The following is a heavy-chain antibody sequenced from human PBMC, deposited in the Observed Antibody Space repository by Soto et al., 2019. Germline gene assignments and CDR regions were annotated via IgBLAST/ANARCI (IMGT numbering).Heavy chain of an antibody. V-gene: IGHV1-24*01. J-gene: IGHJ3*02. CDR2: SDPEDGET. D-gene: IGHD3-10*01. CDR3: ATYLVTTMHVFDI. Sequence: QVQLVQSGAEVTKPGASVRVSCKVSGYLLAEFAIHWVRQAPGKGLEWMGGSDPEDGETIYAQSFQGRVTMTEDTSTDTAYMELNSLRSEDTAVYYCATYLVTTMHVFDIWGQGTVVTVSS. CDR1: GYLLAEFA.